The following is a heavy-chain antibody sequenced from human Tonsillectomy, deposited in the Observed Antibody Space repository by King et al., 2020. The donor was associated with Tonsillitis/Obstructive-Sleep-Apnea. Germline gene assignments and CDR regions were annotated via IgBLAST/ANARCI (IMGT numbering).Heavy chain of an antibody. V-gene: IGHV3-30*04. Sequence: VQLVQSGGGVVQPGRSLRLSCGASGFTFSTYPMHWVRQAPGKGLEWVALISYDGSHKYYADSVKGRFTISRDNSKNTLYLQMNSLRAEDTAVYYCARDRLLRPRLPMHGMDVWGQGTTVTVSS. CDR1: GFTFSTYP. CDR2: ISYDGSHK. D-gene: IGHD1-1*01. CDR3: ARDRLLRPRLPMHGMDV. J-gene: IGHJ6*02.